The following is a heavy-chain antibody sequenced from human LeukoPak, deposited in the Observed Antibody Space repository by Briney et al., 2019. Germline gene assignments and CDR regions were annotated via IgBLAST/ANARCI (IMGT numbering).Heavy chain of an antibody. CDR2: INPNSGGT. V-gene: IGHV1-2*02. CDR3: ARGSSSAVDDFDS. Sequence: GASEKVSCKGSGYTFTGYYMHWVRQATGQGLEWMGWINPNSGGTNNAQKFQGRVTMTRDTSISTAYMELSSLRSDDTAVYYCARGSSSAVDDFDSWGQGTLVTVSS. J-gene: IGHJ4*02. D-gene: IGHD6-13*01. CDR1: GYTFTGYY.